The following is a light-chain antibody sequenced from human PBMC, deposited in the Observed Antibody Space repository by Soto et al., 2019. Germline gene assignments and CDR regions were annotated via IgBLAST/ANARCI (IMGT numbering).Light chain of an antibody. CDR2: GAS. J-gene: IGKJ5*01. Sequence: EIVMTQSTATLSVSPGERATLSCRASQSVSSNLAWYQQKPGQAPRLLIYGASTRATGIPARFSGSGSVTDFTLTISSLQSEDFAVYYCQQYNSWPPITFGQGTRLEIK. V-gene: IGKV3-15*01. CDR1: QSVSSN. CDR3: QQYNSWPPIT.